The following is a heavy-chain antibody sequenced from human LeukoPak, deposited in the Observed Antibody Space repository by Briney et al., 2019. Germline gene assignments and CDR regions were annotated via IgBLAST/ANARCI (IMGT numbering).Heavy chain of an antibody. Sequence: ASVKVSCKASGGTFSSYAISWVRQAPGQGLEWMGGIIPIFGTANYAQKFQGRVTITTDESTSTAYMELSSLRSEDTAVYYCASRGITGNTYNWFDPWDQGTLVTVSS. J-gene: IGHJ5*02. CDR3: ASRGITGNTYNWFDP. CDR1: GGTFSSYA. D-gene: IGHD1-20*01. V-gene: IGHV1-69*05. CDR2: IIPIFGTA.